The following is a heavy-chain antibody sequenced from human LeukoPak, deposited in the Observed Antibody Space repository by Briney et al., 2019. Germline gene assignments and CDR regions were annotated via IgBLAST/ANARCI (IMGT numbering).Heavy chain of an antibody. CDR2: ISGSGGST. CDR1: GLTFTNAW. Sequence: GGSLRLSCAASGLTFTNAWMSWVRQAPGKGLEWVSAISGSGGSTYYADSVKGRFTISRDNSKNTLYLQMNSLRAEDTAVYYCAKLGGSSSSRLDYWGQGTLVTVSS. CDR3: AKLGGSSSSRLDY. V-gene: IGHV3-23*01. J-gene: IGHJ4*02. D-gene: IGHD6-6*01.